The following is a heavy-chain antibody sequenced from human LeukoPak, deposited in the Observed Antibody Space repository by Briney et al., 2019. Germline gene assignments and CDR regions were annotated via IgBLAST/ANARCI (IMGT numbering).Heavy chain of an antibody. CDR3: ARHWEQQPAPGDDC. CDR1: GGSISSSNYY. V-gene: IGHV4-39*01. J-gene: IGHJ4*02. CDR2: IYYSGRT. D-gene: IGHD6-13*01. Sequence: PSETLSLTCTVSGGSISSSNYYWGWIRQPPGKGLEWIGSIYYSGRTNYNPSLKSRVTMSVDMSKNQFSLKLRSVTAADTAMYYCARHWEQQPAPGDDCWGQGSLVTVS.